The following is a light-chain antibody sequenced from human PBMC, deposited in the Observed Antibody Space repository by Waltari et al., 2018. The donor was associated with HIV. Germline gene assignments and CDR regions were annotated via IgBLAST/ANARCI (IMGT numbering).Light chain of an antibody. J-gene: IGKJ2*01. CDR3: QQYNNWPPYT. Sequence: VMTQSPATISKSRGETATLSCRASESLNSHLAWYQHKPGQPPRLLIYGASTRAAGIPARFSGSGSGTEFSLTISSLQSEDFAVYYCQQYNNWPPYTFGQWTRLEIK. CDR1: ESLNSH. CDR2: GAS. V-gene: IGKV3-15*01.